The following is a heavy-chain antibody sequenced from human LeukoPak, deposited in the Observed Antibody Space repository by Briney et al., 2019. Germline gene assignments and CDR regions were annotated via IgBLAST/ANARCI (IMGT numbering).Heavy chain of an antibody. D-gene: IGHD2-2*01. CDR2: INPNSGGT. Sequence: ASVKVSCRTSGYTFTAYYIHWVRQAPGQGLEWMGQINPNSGGTDSAQKFQGRVTMTRDTPMNTAYMELSRLRSDDTAVYYCVKDRSSLSSTSDAFDMWGQRTMVTVSS. CDR3: VKDRSSLSSTSDAFDM. CDR1: GYTFTAYY. J-gene: IGHJ3*02. V-gene: IGHV1-2*06.